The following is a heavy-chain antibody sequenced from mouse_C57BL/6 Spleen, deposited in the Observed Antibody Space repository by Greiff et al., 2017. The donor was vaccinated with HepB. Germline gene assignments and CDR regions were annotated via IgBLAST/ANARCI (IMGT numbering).Heavy chain of an antibody. CDR1: GYTFTSYW. CDR2: IDPSDSYT. CDR3: ARKEGSSHFDY. D-gene: IGHD1-1*01. Sequence: VQLQQPGAELVRPGTSVKLSCKASGYTFTSYWMHWVKQRPGQGLEWIGVIDPSDSYTNYNQKFKGKATLTVDTSSSTAYMQLSSLTSEDSAVYYCARKEGSSHFDYWGQGTTLTVSS. J-gene: IGHJ2*01. V-gene: IGHV1-59*01.